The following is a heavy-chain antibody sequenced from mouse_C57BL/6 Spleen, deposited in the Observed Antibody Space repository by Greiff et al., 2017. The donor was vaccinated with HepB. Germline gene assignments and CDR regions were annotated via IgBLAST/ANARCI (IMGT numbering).Heavy chain of an antibody. CDR2: ISYDGSN. CDR1: GYSITSGYY. V-gene: IGHV3-6*01. J-gene: IGHJ2*01. CDR3: ARGPHYFDY. Sequence: EESGPGLVKPSQSLSLTCSVTGYSITSGYYWNWIRQFPGNKLEWMGYISYDGSNNYNPSLKNRISITRDTSKNQFFLKLNSVTTEDTATYYCARGPHYFDYWGQGTTLTVSS.